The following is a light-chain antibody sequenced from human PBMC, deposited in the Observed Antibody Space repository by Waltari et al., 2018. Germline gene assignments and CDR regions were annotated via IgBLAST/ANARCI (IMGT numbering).Light chain of an antibody. Sequence: DIQITQSPSALSASVGDTVTINCRTSRSVGGWMAWFQQKPDKAPRLLIYEASSLADGVPSRFSCSGSATEFTLTISGLQPDDFATYYCQQYNDLYSFGRGTKLEI. CDR2: EAS. J-gene: IGKJ2*01. V-gene: IGKV1-5*01. CDR1: RSVGGW. CDR3: QQYNDLYS.